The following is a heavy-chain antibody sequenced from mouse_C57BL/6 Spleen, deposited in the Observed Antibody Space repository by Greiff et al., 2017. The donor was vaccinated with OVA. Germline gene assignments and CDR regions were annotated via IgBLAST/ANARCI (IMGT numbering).Heavy chain of an antibody. CDR3: TTDYGSSYNWYFEV. Sequence: EVQLQESGAELVRPGASVKLSCTASGFNIKDDYMHWVKQRPEQGLEWIGWIDPENGDTEYASKFQGKATITADTSSNTAYLQLSSLTSEDTAVYYCTTDYGSSYNWYFEVWGTGTTVTVSS. CDR2: IDPENGDT. CDR1: GFNIKDDY. D-gene: IGHD1-1*01. J-gene: IGHJ1*03. V-gene: IGHV14-4*01.